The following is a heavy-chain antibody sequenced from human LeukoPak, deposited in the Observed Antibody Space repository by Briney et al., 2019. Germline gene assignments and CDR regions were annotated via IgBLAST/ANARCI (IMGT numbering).Heavy chain of an antibody. V-gene: IGHV3-53*01. D-gene: IGHD1-26*01. CDR3: ARVGATTSSRAFDI. Sequence: GGSLRLSCAASGFTVSSNYMSWVRQAPGKGLEWVSVTYSGGSTYYADSVKGRFTISRDNSKNTLYLQMNSLRAEDTAVYYCARVGATTSSRAFDIWGQGTMVTVSS. CDR1: GFTVSSNY. CDR2: TYSGGST. J-gene: IGHJ3*02.